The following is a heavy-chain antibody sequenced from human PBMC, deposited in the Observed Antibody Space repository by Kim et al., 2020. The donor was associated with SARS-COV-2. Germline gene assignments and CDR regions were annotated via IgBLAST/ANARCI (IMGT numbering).Heavy chain of an antibody. D-gene: IGHD3-3*01. J-gene: IGHJ6*02. CDR2: INPNSGGT. CDR3: ARETIFGVVPPGYYYGMDV. CDR1: GYTFTGYY. V-gene: IGHV1-2*02. Sequence: ASVKVSCKASGYTFTGYYMHWVRQAPGQGLEWMGWINPNSGGTNYAQKFQGRVTMTRDTSISTAYMELSRLRSDDTAVYYCARETIFGVVPPGYYYGMDVWGQGTTVTVSS.